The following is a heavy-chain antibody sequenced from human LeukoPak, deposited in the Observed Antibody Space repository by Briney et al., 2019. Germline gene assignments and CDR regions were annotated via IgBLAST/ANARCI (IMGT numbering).Heavy chain of an antibody. CDR3: AREDSSGYLGY. Sequence: SETLSLTCTVSGGSISGDHWNWIRQPPGKGLEWIGYIYYSGTTNYNPSLKSRVTISVDTSKHQFSLKLTSLPAADTAVYYCAREDSSGYLGYWGQGTLVTVSS. D-gene: IGHD3-22*01. J-gene: IGHJ4*02. V-gene: IGHV4-59*01. CDR2: IYYSGTT. CDR1: GGSISGDH.